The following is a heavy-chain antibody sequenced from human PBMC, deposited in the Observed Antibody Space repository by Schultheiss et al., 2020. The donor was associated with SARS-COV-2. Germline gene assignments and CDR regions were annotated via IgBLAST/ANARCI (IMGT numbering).Heavy chain of an antibody. D-gene: IGHD4-17*01. CDR1: GGSISSGGYY. Sequence: GSLRLSCTVSGGSISSGGYYWSWIRQHPGKGLEWIGYIYYSGSTNYNPSLKSRVTISVDTSKNQFSLKLSSVTAADTAVYYCARGPDYGDYEYFDYWGQGTLVTVSS. CDR3: ARGPDYGDYEYFDY. J-gene: IGHJ4*02. CDR2: IYYSGST. V-gene: IGHV4-61*08.